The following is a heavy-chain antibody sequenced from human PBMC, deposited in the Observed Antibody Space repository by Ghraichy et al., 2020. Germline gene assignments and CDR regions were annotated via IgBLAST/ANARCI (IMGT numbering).Heavy chain of an antibody. J-gene: IGHJ4*02. V-gene: IGHV4-31*03. CDR3: ARDGARGYGSFDY. Sequence: SETLSLTCTVSGGSISSGDYYWSWIRQHPGKGLEWIGYMYNSGSSYYNPSLRSRVIISVDTSKNQFSLKLSSVTAADTAVYYCARDGARGYGSFDYWGQGTLVTVSS. CDR1: GGSISSGDYY. D-gene: IGHD3-10*01. CDR2: MYNSGSS.